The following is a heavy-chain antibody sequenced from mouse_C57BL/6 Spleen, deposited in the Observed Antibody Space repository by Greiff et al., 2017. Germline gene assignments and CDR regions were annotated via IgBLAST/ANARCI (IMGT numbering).Heavy chain of an antibody. J-gene: IGHJ2*01. V-gene: IGHV1-62-2*01. CDR2: FYPGGGSI. D-gene: IGHD1-1*01. CDR1: GYTFTEYT. Sequence: QVQLQQSGAELVKPGASVKLSCKASGYTFTEYTIHWVKQRSGQGLEWIGWFYPGGGSIKYNEKFKDKATLTADKSSSTVYMELSRLTSGDSAVYFGERHEGTLYYSSSCFDYWGQGTTLTVSA. CDR3: ERHEGTLYYSSSCFDY.